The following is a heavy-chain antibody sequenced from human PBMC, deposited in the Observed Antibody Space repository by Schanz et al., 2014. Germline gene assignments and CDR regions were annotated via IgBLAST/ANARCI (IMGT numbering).Heavy chain of an antibody. J-gene: IGHJ4*02. CDR1: GYTFTDYP. D-gene: IGHD6-6*01. CDR3: GRGFSRSYIDF. Sequence: QVQLVQSGAEVKKPGASVKVSCKTSGYTFTDYPINWVRQAPGRRLEWMGIINPSGGGTSYALRFQDRVTVTRDTSRSTVYMELSSLRSEDTAVYYCGRGFSRSYIDFWGQGTLITVSS. V-gene: IGHV1-46*03. CDR2: INPSGGGT.